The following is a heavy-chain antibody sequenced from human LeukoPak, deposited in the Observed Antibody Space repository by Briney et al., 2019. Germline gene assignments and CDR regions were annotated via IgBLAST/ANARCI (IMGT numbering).Heavy chain of an antibody. D-gene: IGHD1-26*01. CDR3: ARGPYSGSPVGYYYYYYMDV. V-gene: IGHV1-2*02. CDR1: GYTFTGYY. Sequence: ASVKVSCKASGYTFTGYYMHWVRQAPGQGLEWMGWINPNSGGTNYAQKFQGRVTITRDTSISTAYMELSRLRSDDTAVYYCARGPYSGSPVGYYYYYYMDVWGEGTTVTVSS. J-gene: IGHJ6*03. CDR2: INPNSGGT.